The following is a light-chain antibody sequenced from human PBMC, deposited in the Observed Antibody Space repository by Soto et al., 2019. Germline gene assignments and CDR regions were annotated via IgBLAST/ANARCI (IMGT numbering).Light chain of an antibody. J-gene: IGKJ2*01. V-gene: IGKV1-39*01. CDR1: QTINNY. Sequence: DIQMTQSPSSLSASVGDRVTIYCRASQTINNYLNWYQQKPGKAPQLLISAASTLQSGVPSRFSGSGSGTDFTLTISSVQPEDFATYYCHQTYNTLYTFGQGTKVDIK. CDR3: HQTYNTLYT. CDR2: AAS.